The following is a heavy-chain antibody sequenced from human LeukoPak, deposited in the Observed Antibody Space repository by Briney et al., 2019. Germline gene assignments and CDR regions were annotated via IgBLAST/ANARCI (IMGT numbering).Heavy chain of an antibody. Sequence: GGSLRLSCAASGFTFSSYSMNWVRQAPGKGLEWVSSISSSSSYIYYADSVKGRFTISRDNAKNSLYLQMNSLRAEDTDVYYCARVGGFNAFDIWGQGTMVTVSS. D-gene: IGHD2-15*01. V-gene: IGHV3-21*01. CDR2: ISSSSSYI. CDR1: GFTFSSYS. CDR3: ARVGGFNAFDI. J-gene: IGHJ3*02.